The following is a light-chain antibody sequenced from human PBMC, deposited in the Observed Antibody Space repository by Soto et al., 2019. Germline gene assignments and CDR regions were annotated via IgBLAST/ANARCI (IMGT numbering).Light chain of an antibody. CDR1: QSVDKW. CDR2: EVS. CDR3: QQYITYSRT. J-gene: IGKJ1*01. V-gene: IGKV1-5*03. Sequence: DIQMTQFPSTLSASVGDRVTITCRASQSVDKWLAWFQQKPGKAPKLLIYEVSRLESGVPSRFTGSGSGTAFTLTISSLQPDDFATYYCQQYITYSRTFGQGTKVEVK.